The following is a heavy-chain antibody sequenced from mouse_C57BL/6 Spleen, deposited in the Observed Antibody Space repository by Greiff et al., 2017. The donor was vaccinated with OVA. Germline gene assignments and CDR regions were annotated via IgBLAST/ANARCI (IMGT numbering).Heavy chain of an antibody. CDR2: IDPSDSET. V-gene: IGHV1-52*01. CDR1: GYTFTSYW. CDR3: ARGDDSDY. J-gene: IGHJ2*01. D-gene: IGHD2-4*01. Sequence: VQLQQPGAELARPGSSVKLSCKASGYTFTSYWMHWVKQRPIQGLEWIGNIDPSDSETHYNQKFKDKATLTVDKSSSTAYMQLSSLTSEDSAVYYCARGDDSDYWGQGTTLTVSS.